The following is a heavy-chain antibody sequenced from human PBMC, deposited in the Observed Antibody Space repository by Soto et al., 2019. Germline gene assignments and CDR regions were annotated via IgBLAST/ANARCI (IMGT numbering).Heavy chain of an antibody. D-gene: IGHD2-21*01. J-gene: IGHJ4*02. CDR3: ARDVWCSV. Sequence: QVQLQEAGPGLVKPSETLSLTCTVSGGSISSGNYYWSWIRQSPGKGLEWIGYIYYDGRTNYNPSLKSRVTISADTSKSQFSVKLNSVTAADTAMYYCARDVWCSVWGQGTLVTVSS. CDR2: IYYDGRT. V-gene: IGHV4-61*01. CDR1: GGSISSGNYY.